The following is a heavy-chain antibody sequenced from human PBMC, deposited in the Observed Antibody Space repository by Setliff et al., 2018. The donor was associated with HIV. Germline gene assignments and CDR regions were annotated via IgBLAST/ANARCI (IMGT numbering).Heavy chain of an antibody. CDR3: ASDISPDDGYNRLHYFDY. Sequence: SETLSLTCTVSDDSISSNYWSWIRQSAGKGLEWVGRIYTGGRTNYNPSLKGRVTMPVDTSKNQFSLNLSSVTAADTAVYYCASDISPDDGYNRLHYFDYWGQGTLVTVSS. CDR2: IYTGGRT. V-gene: IGHV4-4*07. J-gene: IGHJ4*02. CDR1: DDSISSNY. D-gene: IGHD5-12*01.